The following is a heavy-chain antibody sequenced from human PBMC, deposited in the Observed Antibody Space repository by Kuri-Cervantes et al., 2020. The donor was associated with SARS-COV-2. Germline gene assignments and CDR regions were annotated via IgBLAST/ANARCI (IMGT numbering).Heavy chain of an antibody. D-gene: IGHD3-16*01. CDR2: IYHSGST. CDR3: ARDQGGYYMDV. J-gene: IGHJ6*03. CDR1: GYSISSGYY. V-gene: IGHV4-38-2*02. Sequence: SETLSLTCAVSGYSISSGYYWGWIRQPPGKGLEWIGSIYHSGSTYYNPSLKSRVPISVDTSKNQFSLKLSSVTAADTAVYYCARDQGGYYMDVWGKGTTVTVSS.